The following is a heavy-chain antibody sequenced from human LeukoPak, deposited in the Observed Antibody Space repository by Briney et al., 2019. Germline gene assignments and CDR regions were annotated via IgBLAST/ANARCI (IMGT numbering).Heavy chain of an antibody. J-gene: IGHJ4*02. V-gene: IGHV4-59*01. CDR3: ARDRYGAVDY. Sequence: SETLSLTCTVSGGSISSYYWSWIRQPPGKGLEWIGYIYCSGSTNYNPSLKSRVTISVDTSKNQFSLKLSSVTAADTAVYYCARDRYGAVDYWGQGTLVTVSS. CDR1: GGSISSYY. D-gene: IGHD6-19*01. CDR2: IYCSGST.